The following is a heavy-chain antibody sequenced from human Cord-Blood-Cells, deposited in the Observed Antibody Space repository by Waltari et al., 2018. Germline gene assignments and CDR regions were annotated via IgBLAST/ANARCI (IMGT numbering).Heavy chain of an antibody. D-gene: IGHD6-6*01. CDR1: GGSFSGYY. J-gene: IGHJ2*01. CDR3: ARGYSSSSGWYFDL. CDR2: IKQSENT. V-gene: IGHV4-34*01. Sequence: QVQLQQWGAGLLKPSETLSLTCAVYGGSFSGYYWSWIRQPPGKGLEWIGEIKQSENTNYNPSLKSRVTISVDTSKNQFALKLSSVTAADTAVYYCARGYSSSSGWYFDLWGRGTLVTVSS.